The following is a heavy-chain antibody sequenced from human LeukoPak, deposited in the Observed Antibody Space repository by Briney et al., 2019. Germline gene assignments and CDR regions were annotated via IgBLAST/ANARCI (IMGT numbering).Heavy chain of an antibody. V-gene: IGHV4-61*01. D-gene: IGHD3-10*01. J-gene: IGHJ4*02. CDR1: GGSVSSGSYY. CDR2: IYYSGST. CDR3: ARNSYYYGSGSLDY. Sequence: SETLSLTCTVSGGSVSSGSYYWSWIRQPPGKGLEWIGYIYYSGSTNYNPSLKSRVTISVDTSKNQFSLKLSSVTAADTAVYYCARNSYYYGSGSLDYWGQGTLVTVSS.